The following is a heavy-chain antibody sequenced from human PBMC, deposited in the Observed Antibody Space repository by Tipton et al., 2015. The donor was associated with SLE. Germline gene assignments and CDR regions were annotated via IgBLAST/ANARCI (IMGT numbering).Heavy chain of an antibody. CDR3: ATLGGFGRWYYYYMDV. V-gene: IGHV3-53*01. J-gene: IGHJ6*03. Sequence: SLRLSCAASGFTVSSNYMSWVRQAPGKGLEWVSVMYSGGNTDYADSVKGRFTISRDNSKNTLYLQMNSLRAEDTAVYYCATLGGFGRWYYYYMDVWGKGTTVTVSS. D-gene: IGHD3-10*01. CDR1: GFTVSSNY. CDR2: MYSGGNT.